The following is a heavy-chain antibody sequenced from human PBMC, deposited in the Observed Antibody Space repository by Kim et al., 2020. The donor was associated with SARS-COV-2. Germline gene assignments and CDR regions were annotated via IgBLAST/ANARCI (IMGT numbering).Heavy chain of an antibody. Sequence: GGSLRLSCAASGFTFSSYAMHWVRQAPCKGLELVAVISYDGSNKYYADSVQGRFTISRYNSTNTLYLQMNSLRAEDTAVYYCARDTYYDFWSGYYTRSY. J-gene: IGHJ4*03. V-gene: IGHV3-30-3*01. CDR2: ISYDGSNK. D-gene: IGHD3-3*01. CDR1: GFTFSSYA. CDR3: ARDTYYDFWSGYYTRSY.